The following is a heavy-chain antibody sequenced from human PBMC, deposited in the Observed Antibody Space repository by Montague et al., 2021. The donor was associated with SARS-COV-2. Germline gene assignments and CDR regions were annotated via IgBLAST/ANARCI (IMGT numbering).Heavy chain of an antibody. Sequence: SETLSLTCSVSGASISYYYWSWIRQPPGKGLEWIGDIYDSGSTNYNPSLQSRVTISLDASRNQFSLRLSSLTAADTAVYYCVREEPDEYYFDYWGQGHLVTVSS. D-gene: IGHD1-14*01. CDR3: VREEPDEYYFDY. J-gene: IGHJ4*02. CDR1: GASISYYY. CDR2: IYDSGST. V-gene: IGHV4-59*01.